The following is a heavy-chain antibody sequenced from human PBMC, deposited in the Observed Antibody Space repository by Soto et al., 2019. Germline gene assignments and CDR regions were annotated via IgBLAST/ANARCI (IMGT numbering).Heavy chain of an antibody. J-gene: IGHJ2*01. CDR2: IVAGDGNT. CDR1: GFTFSDSA. Sequence: ASVKVSCKVSGFTFSDSAVQWVRQARGQGLEWIGWIVAGDGNTKYAQKFQGRVTITRDTSASTAYMELSSLRSEDTAVYYCARGGSLYWYFDLWGRGTLVTVSS. V-gene: IGHV1-58*01. CDR3: ARGGSLYWYFDL. D-gene: IGHD1-26*01.